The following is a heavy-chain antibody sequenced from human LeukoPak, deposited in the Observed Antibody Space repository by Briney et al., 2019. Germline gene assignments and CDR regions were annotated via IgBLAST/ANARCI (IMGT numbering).Heavy chain of an antibody. J-gene: IGHJ4*02. Sequence: SETLSLSIAVSAWSFSGSYWSWIRQPPGKGLEWIGEINHSGSTNYNPSLKSRVTISVDTSKNQFSLKLSSVTAADTAVYYCARGWIREYYFDYWGQGTLVTVSS. V-gene: IGHV4-34*01. CDR2: INHSGST. D-gene: IGHD5-18*01. CDR3: ARGWIREYYFDY. CDR1: AWSFSGSY.